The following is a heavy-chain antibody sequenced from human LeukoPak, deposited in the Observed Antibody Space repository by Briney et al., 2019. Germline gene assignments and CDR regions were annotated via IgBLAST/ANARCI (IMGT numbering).Heavy chain of an antibody. J-gene: IGHJ5*02. Sequence: GGSLRPSCAASGFTFSSYAMHGVRQAPGKGLEWVAVISYDGSNKYYADSVRGRFTISRDNAKNSLYLQMNSLRAEDTAVYYCARDEVGGPLKSWGQGILVTVSS. V-gene: IGHV3-30*04. CDR2: ISYDGSNK. CDR3: ARDEVGGPLKS. CDR1: GFTFSSYA. D-gene: IGHD1-26*01.